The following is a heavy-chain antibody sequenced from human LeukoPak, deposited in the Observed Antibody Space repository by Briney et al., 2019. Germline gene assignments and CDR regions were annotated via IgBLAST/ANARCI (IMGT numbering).Heavy chain of an antibody. D-gene: IGHD5-18*01. CDR1: GFTYSSHN. J-gene: IGHJ4*02. Sequence: PGGSLRLSCAASGFTYSSHNMHWVRQAPGKGLEWVALISYDGSNQSYADSVKGRFTISRDNSKNTLSLQMNSLRAEDTAVYYCARDQGYSYGHSFDYWGQGTLVTVSS. V-gene: IGHV3-30-3*01. CDR2: ISYDGSNQ. CDR3: ARDQGYSYGHSFDY.